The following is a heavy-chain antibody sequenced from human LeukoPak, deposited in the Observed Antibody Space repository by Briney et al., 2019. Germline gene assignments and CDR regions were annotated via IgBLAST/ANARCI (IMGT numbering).Heavy chain of an antibody. CDR2: INHSGST. Sequence: PSETLSLTCAVYGGSFSGYYWSWIRQPPGKGLKWIGEINHSGSTNYNPSLKSRVTISVDTSKNQFSLKLSSVTAADTAVYYCARGGEDSSDDLYFQHWGQGTLVTVSS. V-gene: IGHV4-34*01. CDR1: GGSFSGYY. CDR3: ARGGEDSSDDLYFQH. D-gene: IGHD3-22*01. J-gene: IGHJ1*01.